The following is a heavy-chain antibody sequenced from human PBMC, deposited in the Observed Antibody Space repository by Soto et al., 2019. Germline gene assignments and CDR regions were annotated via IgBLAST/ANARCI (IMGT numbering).Heavy chain of an antibody. V-gene: IGHV1-3*01. J-gene: IGHJ3*01. CDR3: ARDILHVGPRANDGFDV. CDR1: GFTFSDTL. D-gene: IGHD2-21*02. Sequence: QVQLVQSGAEVKKPGASVKISCQASGFTFSDTLINWVRQGPGQRLEWMGWINPANGNTRYSESFQGRVSISSLSSASTVSVAMSDRTSEDTAVYYCARDILHVGPRANDGFDVWGQGTLITGSS. CDR2: INPANGNT.